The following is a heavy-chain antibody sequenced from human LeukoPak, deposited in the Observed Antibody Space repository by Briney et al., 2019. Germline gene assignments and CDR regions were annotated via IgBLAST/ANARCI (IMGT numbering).Heavy chain of an antibody. CDR3: GKDGGQYSSGPEFDP. Sequence: GGSLRLSCTASGIVFSRTAMNWARQSPGRGLEWLSAISGGGERTFYADSVRGRFTISRGNSKNMVYLQMNSLRVDDTAIYYCGKDGGQYSSGPEFDPRGQGDLVTVPS. J-gene: IGHJ5*02. CDR1: GIVFSRTA. CDR2: ISGGGERT. D-gene: IGHD6-19*01. V-gene: IGHV3-23*01.